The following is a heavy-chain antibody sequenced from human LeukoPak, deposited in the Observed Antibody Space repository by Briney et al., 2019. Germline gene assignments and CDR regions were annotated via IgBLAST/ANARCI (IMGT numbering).Heavy chain of an antibody. CDR1: GGSVSSGSYY. CDR3: ARDKLWFNY. CDR2: IYYSGST. Sequence: SETLSLTCTVSGGSVSSGSYYWSWIWQPPGKGLEWIGYIYYSGSTNYNPSLKSRVTISVDTSKNQFSLKLSSVTAADTAVYYCARDKLWFNYWGQGTLVTVSS. V-gene: IGHV4-61*01. J-gene: IGHJ4*02. D-gene: IGHD5-18*01.